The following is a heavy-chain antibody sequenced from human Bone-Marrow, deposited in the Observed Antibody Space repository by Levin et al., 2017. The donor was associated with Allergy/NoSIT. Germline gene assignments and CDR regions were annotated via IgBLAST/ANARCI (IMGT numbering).Heavy chain of an antibody. D-gene: IGHD3-22*01. CDR1: NYSISDGHY. J-gene: IGHJ3*02. V-gene: IGHV4-38-2*02. CDR3: VRRNSYDDNSGSVHDVFEI. CDR2: IYHRGST. Sequence: PGGSLRLSCTVSNYSISDGHYWGWIRQPPGKGLEWFGNIYHRGSTYYNPSLKSRVTMSVDTSKNPFSLKLSSVIAADTAVYYCVRRNSYDDNSGSVHDVFEIWGQGKMVSVSS.